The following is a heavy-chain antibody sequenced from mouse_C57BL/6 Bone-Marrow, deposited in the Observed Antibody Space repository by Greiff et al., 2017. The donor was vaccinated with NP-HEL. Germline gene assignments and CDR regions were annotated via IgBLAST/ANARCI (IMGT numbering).Heavy chain of an antibody. V-gene: IGHV1-78*01. CDR2: IYPRDGST. J-gene: IGHJ1*03. D-gene: IGHD1-1*01. CDR1: GYTFTDHP. Sequence: QVQLQQSDAELVKPGASVKISCKVSGYTFTDHPIHWMKQRPEQGLEWIGYIYPRDGSTKYNEKFKGKATLTADKSSSTAYMQLNSLTSEDSAVYFCAREREYYYGSLWYFDVWGTGTTVTVSS. CDR3: AREREYYYGSLWYFDV.